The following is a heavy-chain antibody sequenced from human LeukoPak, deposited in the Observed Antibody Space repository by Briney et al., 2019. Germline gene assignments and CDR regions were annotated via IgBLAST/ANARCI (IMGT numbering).Heavy chain of an antibody. Sequence: SETLSLTCTVSGGSISNNNDYWGWIRQPPGKGLEWIAHMYYTGSTYYNPSLRSRVTIFVDTSMNQFSLKLSSVTAADTAVYYCARERYGSGSFWFDPWGQGTLVTVSS. CDR1: GGSISNNNDY. CDR2: MYYTGST. CDR3: ARERYGSGSFWFDP. D-gene: IGHD3-10*01. J-gene: IGHJ5*02. V-gene: IGHV4-39*02.